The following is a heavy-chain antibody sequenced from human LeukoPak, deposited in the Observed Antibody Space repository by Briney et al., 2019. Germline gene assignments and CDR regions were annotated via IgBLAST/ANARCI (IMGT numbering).Heavy chain of an antibody. V-gene: IGHV1-46*01. CDR3: ARERGGSKLTGLYGRDYYYMDV. CDR2: INPSGGST. Sequence: GASVKVSCKASGYTFTSYYMHWVRQAPGQGLEWMGIINPSGGSTSYAQKFQGRVTMTRDMSTSTVYMELSSLRSEDTAVYFCARERGGSKLTGLYGRDYYYMDVWGKGTTVTVSS. J-gene: IGHJ6*03. D-gene: IGHD6-19*01. CDR1: GYTFTSYY.